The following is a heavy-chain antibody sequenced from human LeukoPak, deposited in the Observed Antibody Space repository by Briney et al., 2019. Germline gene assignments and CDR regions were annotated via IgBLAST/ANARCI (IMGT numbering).Heavy chain of an antibody. CDR2: INTYTGNP. CDR1: GYTFTSNG. V-gene: IGHV7-4-1*02. CDR3: ARETYSSSGSTYYYGMDV. J-gene: IGHJ6*02. Sequence: ASVKVSCKASGYTFTSNGINWVRQAPGQGHEWMGWINTYTGNPTYAQGFTGRFVLSLDTSVSTAYLQISSLQAEDTAVYYCARETYSSSGSTYYYGMDVWGQGTTVTVSS. D-gene: IGHD6-19*01.